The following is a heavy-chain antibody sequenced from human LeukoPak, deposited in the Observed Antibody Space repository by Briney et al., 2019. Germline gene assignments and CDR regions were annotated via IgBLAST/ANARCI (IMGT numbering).Heavy chain of an antibody. Sequence: PGGSLRLSCAASGFTFSSYWMSWVRQAPGKGLEWVANIKQDGSEKYYVDSVKGRFTISRDNAKNSLYLQMNSLRAEDTAVYYCAREESSTTVDAFDIWGQGTMVTVSS. CDR2: IKQDGSEK. V-gene: IGHV3-7*01. CDR3: AREESSTTVDAFDI. CDR1: GFTFSSYW. D-gene: IGHD2-2*01. J-gene: IGHJ3*02.